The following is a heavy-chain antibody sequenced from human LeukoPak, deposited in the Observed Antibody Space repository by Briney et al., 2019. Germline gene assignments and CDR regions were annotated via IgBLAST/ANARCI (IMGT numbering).Heavy chain of an antibody. V-gene: IGHV3-23*01. J-gene: IGHJ4*02. CDR3: ARGRGSSWYGGLFTFDY. CDR2: ISGSGGST. D-gene: IGHD6-13*01. CDR1: GFTFSSYA. Sequence: GGSLRLSCAASGFTFSSYAMSWVRQAPGKGLEWVSAISGSGGSTYYADSVKGRFTISRDNSKNTLYLQMNSLRAEDTAVYYCARGRGSSWYGGLFTFDYWGQGTLVTVSS.